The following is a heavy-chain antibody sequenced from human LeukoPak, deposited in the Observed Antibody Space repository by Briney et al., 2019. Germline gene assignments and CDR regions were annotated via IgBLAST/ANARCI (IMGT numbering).Heavy chain of an antibody. D-gene: IGHD6-19*01. CDR1: GYSISSGYY. Sequence: PSETLSLTCTVSGYSISSGYYWGWIRQPPGKGLEWIGSIYHSGSTYYNPSLKSRVTISVDTSKNQFSLKLSSVTAADTAVYYCARHRGYSSGTTVDYWGQGTLVTVSS. CDR2: IYHSGST. CDR3: ARHRGYSSGTTVDY. J-gene: IGHJ4*02. V-gene: IGHV4-38-2*02.